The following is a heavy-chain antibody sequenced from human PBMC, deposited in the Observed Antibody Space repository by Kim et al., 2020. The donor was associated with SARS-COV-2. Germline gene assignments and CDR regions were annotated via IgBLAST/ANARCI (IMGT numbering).Heavy chain of an antibody. CDR3: ARAMRGPRLIRRGVVIFGPFDN. Sequence: GGSLRLSCAASGFTFSLYEMAWVRQAPGKGLEWISYIDDSASKIYYADSVKGRFIISRDNVKSSLSLQMNSLRVEDTAIYYCARAMRGPRLIRRGVVIFGPFDNWGQGALVTVSS. J-gene: IGHJ4*02. CDR1: GFTFSLYE. D-gene: IGHD3-10*01. CDR2: IDDSASKI. V-gene: IGHV3-48*03.